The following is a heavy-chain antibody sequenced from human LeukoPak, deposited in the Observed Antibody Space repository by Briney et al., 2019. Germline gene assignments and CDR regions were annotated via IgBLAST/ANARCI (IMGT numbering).Heavy chain of an antibody. V-gene: IGHV1-8*01. Sequence: GASVGVSCEASGYTFTSYDINWVRQATGQGLEWMGWMNPNSGNTGYAQKFQGRVTMTRNTSISTAYMELSSLRSEDTAVYYCAREAAVARFYYYYGMDVWGQGTTVTVSS. CDR3: AREAAVARFYYYYGMDV. J-gene: IGHJ6*02. CDR2: MNPNSGNT. CDR1: GYTFTSYD. D-gene: IGHD6-13*01.